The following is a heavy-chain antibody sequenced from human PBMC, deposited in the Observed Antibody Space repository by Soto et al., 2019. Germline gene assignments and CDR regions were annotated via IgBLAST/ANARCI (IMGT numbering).Heavy chain of an antibody. Sequence: QVQLIQSGTEVKKPGASVKVSCKASGYTFTSDGISWVRQAPGQGLEWMGWISVYNGNTNYAQKLQGRVTMTTDTSTRTAYMELRTLRSDDTAVYYCARDNEYRFDPWGQGTLVTVSS. CDR3: ARDNEYRFDP. V-gene: IGHV1-18*04. CDR1: GYTFTSDG. D-gene: IGHD2-2*01. CDR2: ISVYNGNT. J-gene: IGHJ5*02.